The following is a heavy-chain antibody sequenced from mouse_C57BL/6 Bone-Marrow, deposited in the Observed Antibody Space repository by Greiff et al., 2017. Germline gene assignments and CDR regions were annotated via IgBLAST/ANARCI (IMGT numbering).Heavy chain of an antibody. V-gene: IGHV5-16*01. CDR2: INYDGSST. Sequence: EVQRVESEGGLVQPGSSMKLSCTASGFTFSDYYMAWVRQVPEKGLEWVANINYDGSSTYYLDSLKSRFIISRDNAKNILYLQMSSLKSEYTATYYWARVIITTVEDYAMDYWGQGTSVTVSS. D-gene: IGHD1-1*01. CDR1: GFTFSDYY. CDR3: ARVIITTVEDYAMDY. J-gene: IGHJ4*01.